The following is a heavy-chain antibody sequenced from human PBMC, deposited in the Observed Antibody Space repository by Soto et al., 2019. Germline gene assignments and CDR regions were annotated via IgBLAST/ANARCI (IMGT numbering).Heavy chain of an antibody. V-gene: IGHV1-69*02. Sequence: QVQLVQSGAEVKKPGSSVKVSCKASGGTFSSYTISWVRQAPGQGLEWMGRIIPILGIANYAQKFQGRVTITADKSTSTAYMELSSLRSEDTAVYYCARVGAFCSGGSCYNCFDPWGQGTLVTVSS. CDR3: ARVGAFCSGGSCYNCFDP. D-gene: IGHD2-15*01. CDR1: GGTFSSYT. CDR2: IIPILGIA. J-gene: IGHJ5*02.